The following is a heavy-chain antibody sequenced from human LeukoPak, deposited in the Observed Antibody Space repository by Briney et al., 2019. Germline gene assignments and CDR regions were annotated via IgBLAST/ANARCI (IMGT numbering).Heavy chain of an antibody. J-gene: IGHJ2*01. V-gene: IGHV3-23*01. CDR2: IRSSGGDT. CDR1: GFTFSAYA. CDR3: AKGYDYNNWYFDL. Sequence: GGSLRLSCAASGFTFSAYAMSWVRQAPGKGLEWVSAIRSSGGDTFYADSVKGRFTTSRDNSKNTLYLQMNSLRAGDTAVYFCAKGYDYNNWYFDLWGRGTQVTVSS. D-gene: IGHD3-10*01.